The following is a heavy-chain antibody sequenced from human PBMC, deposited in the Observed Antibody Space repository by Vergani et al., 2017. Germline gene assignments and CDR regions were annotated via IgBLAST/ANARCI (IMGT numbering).Heavy chain of an antibody. J-gene: IGHJ3*02. CDR1: GFTFSSHA. D-gene: IGHD3-16*01. CDR2: IKNTGDST. Sequence: EVQLLQSEGAVVQPGGSLRLSCVASGFTFSSHAMSWVRQGHGQGLEWVSSIKNTGDSTHYADSVKGRFTISRDNSKNTLYLQMNSLRVEDTAVYYCGGGINHFESNDDYGDAVDIWGQGTLVSVSA. CDR3: GGGINHFESNDDYGDAVDI. V-gene: IGHV3-23*01.